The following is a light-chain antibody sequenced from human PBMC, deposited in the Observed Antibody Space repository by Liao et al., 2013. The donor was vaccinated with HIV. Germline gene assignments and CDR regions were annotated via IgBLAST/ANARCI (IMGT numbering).Light chain of an antibody. V-gene: IGLV3-21*04. Sequence: SYVLTQPPSVSVAPGEPATITCGGNTIGSKSVHWYQQKPGQAPVLVIYYDSDRPSGIPERFSGSNSGNTATLTISRVEAGDEADYYCQVWDSSSDLLYVFGTGTKVTVL. CDR2: YDS. J-gene: IGLJ1*01. CDR3: QVWDSSSDLLYV. CDR1: TIGSKS.